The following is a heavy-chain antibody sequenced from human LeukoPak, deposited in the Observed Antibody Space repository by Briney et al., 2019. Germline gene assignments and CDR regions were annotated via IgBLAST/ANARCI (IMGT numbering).Heavy chain of an antibody. D-gene: IGHD2-15*01. CDR2: IRYDGSNA. CDR1: AFTFRVYG. Sequence: GGSLRLSCAASAFTFRVYGMYWVRQAPGKGLEWVAFIRYDGSNAYYADSVKGRFTISRDNSKNTLYLQMNSLKVEDTAVYYCAKDKEVPSRHNLLIDYWGQGTLVTVSS. CDR3: AKDKEVPSRHNLLIDY. V-gene: IGHV3-30*02. J-gene: IGHJ4*02.